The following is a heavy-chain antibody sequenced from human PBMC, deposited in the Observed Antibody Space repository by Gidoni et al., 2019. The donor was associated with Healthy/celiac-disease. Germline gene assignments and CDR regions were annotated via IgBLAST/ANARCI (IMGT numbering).Heavy chain of an antibody. D-gene: IGHD6-19*01. CDR1: GYTFTSYD. CDR3: ARGPYSSGWYVPIDYYYYGMDV. V-gene: IGHV1-8*01. CDR2: MNPNSGNT. J-gene: IGHJ6*02. Sequence: QVQLVQSGAEVKKPGASVKVSCKASGYTFTSYDINWVRQATGQGLEWMGWMNPNSGNTGYAQKFQGRVTMTRNTSISTAYMELSSLGSEDTAVYYCARGPYSSGWYVPIDYYYYGMDVWGQGTTVTVSS.